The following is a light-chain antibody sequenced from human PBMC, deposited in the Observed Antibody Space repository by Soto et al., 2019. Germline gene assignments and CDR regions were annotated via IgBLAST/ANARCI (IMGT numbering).Light chain of an antibody. CDR2: SVS. Sequence: EVVLTQSPGTLSLSPGEEATLSCRASQSVRGNSLAWYQQKPGQAPRLLIYSVSSRATGIPDRFSGSGSGTDFTLTISRLEPEDFAVYYCQQYGALPVTFGPGITVDIK. CDR1: QSVRGNS. CDR3: QQYGALPVT. V-gene: IGKV3-20*01. J-gene: IGKJ3*01.